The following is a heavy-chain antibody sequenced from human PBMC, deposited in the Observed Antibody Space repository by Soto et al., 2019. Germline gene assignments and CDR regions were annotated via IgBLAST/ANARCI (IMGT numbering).Heavy chain of an antibody. CDR2: IIPTLGIA. D-gene: IGHD3-9*01. CDR3: ATELRYFDWLFPTKWFDP. CDR1: GGTFINYT. V-gene: IGHV1-69*02. Sequence: QVQLVQSGAEVKKPGSSVKVSCKASGGTFINYTISWVRQAPGQGLEWMGRIIPTLGIAYYAQKFQGRVTITADKSTGTAYMDLSSLRSEETAVYYCATELRYFDWLFPTKWFDPWGQGTLVSVSS. J-gene: IGHJ5*02.